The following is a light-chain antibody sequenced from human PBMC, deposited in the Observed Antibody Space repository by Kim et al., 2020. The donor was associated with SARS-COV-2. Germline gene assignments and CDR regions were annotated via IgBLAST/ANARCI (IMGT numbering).Light chain of an antibody. J-gene: IGKJ1*01. CDR1: HSVASN. V-gene: IGKV3-15*01. CDR2: AAS. CDR3: QQYNSWPRT. Sequence: VSLGERATRSCRASHSVASNLAWYQQKPGQAPRLVIYAASTRATGLSGRFSGSGFGTEFTLTISSLQSEDFAVYYCQQYNSWPRTFGQGTKVDIK.